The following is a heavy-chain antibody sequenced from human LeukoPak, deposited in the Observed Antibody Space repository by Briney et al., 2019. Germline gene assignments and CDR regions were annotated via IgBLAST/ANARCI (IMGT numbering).Heavy chain of an antibody. CDR3: AKNFGEWLVRLDC. V-gene: IGHV3-23*01. CDR1: GFTFSSNA. Sequence: PGGSLRLSCAASGFTFSSNAMAWVRQAPGKGLEWVSGISGSGGSTYSADSVRGRFTISRDNSKNTLYLEMNSLRVEDTAIYYCAKNFGEWLVRLDCWGQGTLVTVSS. CDR2: ISGSGGST. J-gene: IGHJ4*02. D-gene: IGHD6-19*01.